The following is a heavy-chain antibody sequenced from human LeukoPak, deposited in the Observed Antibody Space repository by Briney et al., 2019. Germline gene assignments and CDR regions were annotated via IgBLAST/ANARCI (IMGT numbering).Heavy chain of an antibody. V-gene: IGHV1-2*02. CDR2: INPNSGAT. CDR1: GYTFTGRY. Sequence: GASVKVSCKTSGYTFTGRYMHWVRQAPGQGLEWMGWINPNSGATKSAQKFQGRVTMTRDTSITTAYMELYSLRSDDTALYYCAREMTPVGGSPLIWFDPWGQGTLVTVSS. D-gene: IGHD4-23*01. J-gene: IGHJ5*02. CDR3: AREMTPVGGSPLIWFDP.